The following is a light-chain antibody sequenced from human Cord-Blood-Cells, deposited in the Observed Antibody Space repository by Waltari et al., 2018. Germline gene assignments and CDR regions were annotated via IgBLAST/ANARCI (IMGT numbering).Light chain of an antibody. CDR3: SSYTSSSTLV. J-gene: IGLJ3*02. V-gene: IGLV2-14*01. CDR1: SSDVGGYNY. Sequence: QSALTQPASVSGSPGPSITISCNGTSSDVGGYNYVSWYQQHPGKAPKLMIYGVSKRPSGVSNRFSGSKSGNTASLTISGLQAEDEADYYCSSYTSSSTLVFGGGTKLTVL. CDR2: GVS.